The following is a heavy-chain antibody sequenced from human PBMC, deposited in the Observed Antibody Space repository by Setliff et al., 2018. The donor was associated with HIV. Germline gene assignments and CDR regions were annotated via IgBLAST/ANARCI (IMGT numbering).Heavy chain of an antibody. CDR1: GGSISSSSYY. Sequence: SETLSLTCTVSGGSISSSSYYWGWIRQSPGKGLEWIGSMYYGGSTFYNPSLKSRVTISEDTSKNQVSLKLSSMTAADTAIYYCARGLYYDSKSLDNWGQGTLVTVSS. J-gene: IGHJ4*02. CDR2: MYYGGST. V-gene: IGHV4-39*07. CDR3: ARGLYYDSKSLDN. D-gene: IGHD3-22*01.